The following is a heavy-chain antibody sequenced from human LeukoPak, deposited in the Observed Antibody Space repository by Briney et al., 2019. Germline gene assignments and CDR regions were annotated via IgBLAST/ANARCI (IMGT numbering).Heavy chain of an antibody. CDR3: ARDQMYYYDSSGYYGKDVVDWFDP. CDR1: GYTFTSCG. V-gene: IGHV1-18*01. CDR2: ISAYNGNT. D-gene: IGHD3-22*01. J-gene: IGHJ5*02. Sequence: ASVKVSCKASGYTFTSCGISWVRQAPGQGLEWMGWISAYNGNTNYAQKLQGRVTMTTDTSTSTAYMELRSLRSDDTAVYYCARDQMYYYDSSGYYGKDVVDWFDPWGQGTLVTVSS.